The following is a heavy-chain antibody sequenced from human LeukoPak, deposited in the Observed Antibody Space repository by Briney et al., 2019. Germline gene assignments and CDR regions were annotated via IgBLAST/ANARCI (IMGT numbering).Heavy chain of an antibody. J-gene: IGHJ4*02. Sequence: GRSLRLSCAASGFTFSSYGMHWVRQAPGKGLEWVAVISYDGSNKYYADSVKGRFTISRDNSKNTLYLQINSLRAEDTAVYYCAKSGNHDTYDYWGQGTLVTVSS. V-gene: IGHV3-30*18. D-gene: IGHD1-14*01. CDR2: ISYDGSNK. CDR3: AKSGNHDTYDY. CDR1: GFTFSSYG.